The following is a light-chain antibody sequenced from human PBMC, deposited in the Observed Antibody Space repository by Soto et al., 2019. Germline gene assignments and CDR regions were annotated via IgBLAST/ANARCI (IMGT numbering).Light chain of an antibody. CDR3: QQRNNWPPIT. V-gene: IGKV3-11*01. CDR1: QSVSNY. Sequence: EIVLTQSPATLSLSPGERATLSCRASQSVSNYLAWYQQRPGQAPRLLIYDASNRATGIPARFSGSGSETDFTLITSSLEPEDFSVYYCQQRNNWPPITFGQGTRLEIK. CDR2: DAS. J-gene: IGKJ5*01.